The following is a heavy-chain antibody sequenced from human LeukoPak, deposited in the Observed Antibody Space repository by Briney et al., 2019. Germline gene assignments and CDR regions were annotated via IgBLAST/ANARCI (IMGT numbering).Heavy chain of an antibody. Sequence: GRSLRLSCAASGFTFSSYAMSWVRQAPGKRLEWVSAISGSGGSTYYADSVKGRFTISRDNSKNTLYLQMNSLRAEDTAVYYCAKDHSGSSGWYYFDYWGQGTLVTVSS. CDR3: AKDHSGSSGWYYFDY. CDR2: ISGSGGST. D-gene: IGHD6-19*01. CDR1: GFTFSSYA. J-gene: IGHJ4*02. V-gene: IGHV3-23*01.